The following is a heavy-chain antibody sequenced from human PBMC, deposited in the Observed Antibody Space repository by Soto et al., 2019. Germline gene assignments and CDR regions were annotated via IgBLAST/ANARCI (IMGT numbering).Heavy chain of an antibody. V-gene: IGHV2-5*02. J-gene: IGHJ4*02. Sequence: QITLKESGPPLVKPTQTLTLTCTFSGFSLSTRDVGVGWIRQPPGKALEWLAVIYWDDSKHYSPSLKTRATIATDTFKTQVVLTVTNMAPVHTATYYCAQKRPHYFDSWGQGTLVTVSS. CDR2: IYWDDSK. CDR1: GFSLSTRDVG. CDR3: AQKRPHYFDS.